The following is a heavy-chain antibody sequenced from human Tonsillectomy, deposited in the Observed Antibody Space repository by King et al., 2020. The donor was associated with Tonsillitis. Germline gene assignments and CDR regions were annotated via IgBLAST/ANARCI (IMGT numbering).Heavy chain of an antibody. J-gene: IGHJ4*02. CDR2: INEHASET. Sequence: DVQLVESGGGLVQPGGSLRLSCSASGFIFSSYWVSWVRQAPGKGLQWVANINEHASETYYVDSVRGRFTISRDNAKNSLYLQMNSLRADDTAVYYCAREAGTNGGNRALDYWGQGTRVTVSS. V-gene: IGHV3-7*01. D-gene: IGHD4-23*01. CDR3: AREAGTNGGNRALDY. CDR1: GFIFSSYW.